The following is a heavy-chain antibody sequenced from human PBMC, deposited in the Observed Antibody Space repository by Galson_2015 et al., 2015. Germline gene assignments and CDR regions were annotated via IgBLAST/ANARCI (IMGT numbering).Heavy chain of an antibody. J-gene: IGHJ4*02. V-gene: IGHV1-8*01. CDR2: MNPNSGNT. CDR1: GYTFTSYD. D-gene: IGHD3-10*01. Sequence: SVKVSCKASGYTFTSYDINWVRQATGQGLEWMGWMNPNSGNTGYAQKFQGRVTMTRNTSISTAYMELSSLRSEDTAVYYCARGLFTMVRGVIITSFDYWGQGTLVTVSS. CDR3: ARGLFTMVRGVIITSFDY.